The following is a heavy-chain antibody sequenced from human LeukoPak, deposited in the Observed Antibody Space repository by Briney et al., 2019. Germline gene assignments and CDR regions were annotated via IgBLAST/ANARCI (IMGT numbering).Heavy chain of an antibody. Sequence: GGSLRLSCAASGFTFSSYEMNWVRQAPGKGLEWVSYISSSGSTIYYADSVKGRFTISRDNAKNSLYLQMNSLRAEDTAVYYCAKVGGSYYVGLGTYYFDYWGQGTLVTVSS. CDR1: GFTFSSYE. CDR3: AKVGGSYYVGLGTYYFDY. V-gene: IGHV3-48*03. J-gene: IGHJ4*02. CDR2: ISSSGSTI. D-gene: IGHD1-26*01.